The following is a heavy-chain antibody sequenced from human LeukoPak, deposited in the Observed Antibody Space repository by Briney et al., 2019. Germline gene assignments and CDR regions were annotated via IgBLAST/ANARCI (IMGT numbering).Heavy chain of an antibody. V-gene: IGHV1-69*04. CDR3: AKGGPQLPFDP. CDR1: GGTFSSYD. J-gene: IGHJ5*02. Sequence: SVKVSCKASGGTFSSYDISWVRQAPGQGLEWMGRIIPILGIANYAQKFQGRVTITADKSTSTAYMELSSLRSEDTAVYYCAKGGPQLPFDPWGQGTLVTVSS. CDR2: IIPILGIA. D-gene: IGHD1-26*01.